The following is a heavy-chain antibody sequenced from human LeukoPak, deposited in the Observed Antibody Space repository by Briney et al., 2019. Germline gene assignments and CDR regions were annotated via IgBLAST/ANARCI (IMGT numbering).Heavy chain of an antibody. D-gene: IGHD2-2*01. CDR3: VRYCSSTSSYAGVGFLN. V-gene: IGHV3-30*03. Sequence: PGRSLRLSCAASGFTFSSYGMHWVRQAPGKGLEWVAVISYDGSNKYYADSVKGRFTISRDNSKNTLYLQMNSLRAEDTAVYYCVRYCSSTSSYAGVGFLNWGQGTLVTVSS. J-gene: IGHJ4*02. CDR1: GFTFSSYG. CDR2: ISYDGSNK.